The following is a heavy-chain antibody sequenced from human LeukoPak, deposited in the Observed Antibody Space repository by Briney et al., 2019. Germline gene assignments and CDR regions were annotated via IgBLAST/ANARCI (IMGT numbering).Heavy chain of an antibody. J-gene: IGHJ4*02. V-gene: IGHV1-69*13. D-gene: IGHD6-6*01. CDR3: ARDFSSSGYFDY. CDR2: IIPIFGTA. Sequence: SVKVSCKASGGTFSSYAISWVRQAPGQGLEWMGGIIPIFGTANYAQKFQGRVTITADESTSTAYMELSSLRSEDTAVYYCARDFSSSGYFDYWGQGTLVTVSS. CDR1: GGTFSSYA.